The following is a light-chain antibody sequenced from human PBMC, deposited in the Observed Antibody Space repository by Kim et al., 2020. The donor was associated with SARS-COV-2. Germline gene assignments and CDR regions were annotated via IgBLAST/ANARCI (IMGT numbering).Light chain of an antibody. V-gene: IGLV2-14*03. CDR3: NSFTSSGTYV. CDR1: SSDVGGYNY. CDR2: DVT. J-gene: IGLJ1*01. Sequence: QPALTQPASVSGSPGQSITISCTGTSSDVGGYNYVSWYQQHPGKAPQLIIYDVTKRPSGVSDRLSGSKSGNTASLTVSGLQAEDEANYYCNSFTSSGTYVFGTGAKVTVL.